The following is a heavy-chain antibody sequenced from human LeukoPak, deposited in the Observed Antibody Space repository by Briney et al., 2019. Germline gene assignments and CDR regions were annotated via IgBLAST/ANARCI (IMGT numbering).Heavy chain of an antibody. CDR1: GFTFSSYA. CDR2: ISGSGGST. V-gene: IGHV3-23*01. CDR3: ARVTMKYGLDV. Sequence: GGSLRLSCAASGFTFSSYAMSWVRQAPGKGLEWVSAISGSGGSTYYADPVKGRFTISRDSAKNSLYLQMNSLRVEDTAVYYCARVTMKYGLDVWGRGTTVTVSS. D-gene: IGHD3-22*01. J-gene: IGHJ6*02.